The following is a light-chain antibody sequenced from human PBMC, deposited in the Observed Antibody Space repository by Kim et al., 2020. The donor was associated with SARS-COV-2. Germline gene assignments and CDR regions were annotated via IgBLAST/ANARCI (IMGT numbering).Light chain of an antibody. Sequence: SGSPGQTASITCSGDKLGDKYACWYQQKPGPSPVLVIYQDSKRPSGIPERFSGSNSGNTATLTIGGTQAMDEADYYCQAWDSSTWVFGGGTQLTVL. CDR1: KLGDKY. J-gene: IGLJ3*02. CDR2: QDS. CDR3: QAWDSSTWV. V-gene: IGLV3-1*01.